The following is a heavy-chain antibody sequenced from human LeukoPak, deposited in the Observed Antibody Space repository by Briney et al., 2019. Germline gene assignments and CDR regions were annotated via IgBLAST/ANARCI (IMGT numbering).Heavy chain of an antibody. D-gene: IGHD3-22*01. Sequence: SETLSLTCTVSGGSISSYYWSWIRQPPGKGLEWIGYIYYSGSTNYNPSLKSRVTISVDTSKNQFSLKLSSVTAADTAVYYCAKLGSYYYDASGCPRNWGQGTLVTVSS. CDR1: GGSISSYY. CDR3: AKLGSYYYDASGCPRN. J-gene: IGHJ4*02. CDR2: IYYSGST. V-gene: IGHV4-59*01.